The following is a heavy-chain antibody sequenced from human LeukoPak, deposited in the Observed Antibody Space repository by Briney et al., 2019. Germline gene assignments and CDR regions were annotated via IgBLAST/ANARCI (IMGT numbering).Heavy chain of an antibody. D-gene: IGHD3-3*01. V-gene: IGHV4-4*07. CDR2: IYTSGST. CDR3: AREFTIFGVVTLGYYYYYMDV. Sequence: PSETLSLTCTVSGGSISSYYWSWIRQPAGKGLEWIGRIYTSGSTNYNASLKSRVTMSVDTSKNQFSLKLSSVTAADTAVYYCAREFTIFGVVTLGYYYYYMDVWGKGTTVTVSS. J-gene: IGHJ6*03. CDR1: GGSISSYY.